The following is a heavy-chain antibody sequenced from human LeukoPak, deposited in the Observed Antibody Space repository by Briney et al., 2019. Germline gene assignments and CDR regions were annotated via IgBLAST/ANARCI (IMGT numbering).Heavy chain of an antibody. J-gene: IGHJ5*02. CDR1: GFTFSSCG. V-gene: IGHV3-30*02. CDR2: IRYDGTNK. CDR3: AGARAYSGSYGP. Sequence: GGSLRLSCAASGFTFSSCGMHWVRQAPGKGLEWVAFIRYDGTNKYYADSVKRRFTISRDNSKNTLSLQMNSLRTEDTAVYYCAGARAYSGSYGPWGQGTLVTVSS. D-gene: IGHD1-26*01.